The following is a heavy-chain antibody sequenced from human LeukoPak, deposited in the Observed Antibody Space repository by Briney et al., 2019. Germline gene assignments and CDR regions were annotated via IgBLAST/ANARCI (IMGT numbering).Heavy chain of an antibody. J-gene: IGHJ4*02. D-gene: IGHD3-10*01. V-gene: IGHV4-39*07. Sequence: SETLSLTCTVSGGSISSSSYYWGWIRQPPGKGLEWIGSVYYSGSTYYNSSLKSRVTISIDTFKNQFSLKLSSVTAADTAVYYCASGVWFGELPFDYWGQGTLVTVSS. CDR3: ASGVWFGELPFDY. CDR2: VYYSGST. CDR1: GGSISSSSYY.